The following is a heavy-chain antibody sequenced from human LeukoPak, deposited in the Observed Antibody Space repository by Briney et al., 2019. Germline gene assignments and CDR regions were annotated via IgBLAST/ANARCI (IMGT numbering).Heavy chain of an antibody. Sequence: GESLKISCKGSGYSFTSYWIGWVRRMPGKGLEWMGIIYPSDSDIRYSPSFQGQVTISADKSISTAYLQWSSLKASDAAMYFCARVDGSGTFLYYFDYWGQGTLVTVSS. CDR3: ARVDGSGTFLYYFDY. CDR1: GYSFTSYW. V-gene: IGHV5-51*01. J-gene: IGHJ4*02. D-gene: IGHD3-10*01. CDR2: IYPSDSDI.